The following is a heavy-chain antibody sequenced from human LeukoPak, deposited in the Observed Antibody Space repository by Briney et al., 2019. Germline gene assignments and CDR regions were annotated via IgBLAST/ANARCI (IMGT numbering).Heavy chain of an antibody. D-gene: IGHD6-19*01. J-gene: IGHJ4*02. Sequence: GGSLRLSCTASGFTFGDYPITWFRQAPGKGLEWVGFIRSKTHGGTTEYAASVKGRFTISGVDSKNIAYLQMNSLKTEDTAMYYCTSSYRSGWYGQYWGQGTLVTVSS. V-gene: IGHV3-49*03. CDR3: TSSYRSGWYGQY. CDR1: GFTFGDYP. CDR2: IRSKTHGGTT.